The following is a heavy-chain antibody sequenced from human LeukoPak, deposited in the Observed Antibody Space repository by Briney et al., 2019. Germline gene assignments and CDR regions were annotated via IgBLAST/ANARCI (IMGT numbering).Heavy chain of an antibody. J-gene: IGHJ5*02. D-gene: IGHD3-3*01. CDR3: ARTPQNYDFWSGYYLYWFDP. Sequence: SETLSLTCTVSGGSISSSSYYWGWIRQPPGKGLEWIGSIYSSGSTYYNPSLKSRVTISVDTSKNQFSLKLSSVTAADTAVYYCARTPQNYDFWSGYYLYWFDPWGQGTLVTVSS. CDR1: GGSISSSSYY. V-gene: IGHV4-39*07. CDR2: IYSSGST.